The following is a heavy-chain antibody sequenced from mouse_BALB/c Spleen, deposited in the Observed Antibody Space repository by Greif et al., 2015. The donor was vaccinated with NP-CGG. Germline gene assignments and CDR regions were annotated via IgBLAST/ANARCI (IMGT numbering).Heavy chain of an antibody. CDR3: TRGRRRDFDF. CDR1: GYTFISYY. J-gene: IGHJ2*01. V-gene: IGHV1S81*02. D-gene: IGHD1-2*01. Sequence: VKLMESGAELVKPGASVKLSCEASGYTFISYYMYWVKQRPGQGLEWIGEINPSNGGANLNEKFKSKATLTVDKSSSTAYMQLSSLTSEDSAVYFCTRGRRRDFDFWGQGTTLTVSS. CDR2: INPSNGGA.